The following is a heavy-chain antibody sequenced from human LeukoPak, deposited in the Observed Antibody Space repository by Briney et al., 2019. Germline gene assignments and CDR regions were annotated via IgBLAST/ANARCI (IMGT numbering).Heavy chain of an antibody. V-gene: IGHV4-30-2*01. Sequence: SETLSLTCTVSGGSISSGGYYWSWIRQPPGKGLEWIGYIYHSGSTYYNPSLKSRVTISVDRSKNQFSLKLSSVTAADTAVYYCARDRRGYSLDYWGQGTLVTVSS. J-gene: IGHJ4*02. D-gene: IGHD5-18*01. CDR2: IYHSGST. CDR1: GGSISSGGYY. CDR3: ARDRRGYSLDY.